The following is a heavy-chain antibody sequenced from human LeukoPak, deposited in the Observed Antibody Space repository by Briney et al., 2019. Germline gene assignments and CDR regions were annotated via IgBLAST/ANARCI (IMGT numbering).Heavy chain of an antibody. V-gene: IGHV4-38-2*01. Sequence: KPSETLSLTCAVSGYSISSGYYWGWIRQPPGEGLEWIGSIYHSGSTYYNPSLKSRVTISVDTSNNQFSLKLSSVTAADAAVYYCARPAREYVGATPLYYYYYMDVWGKGTTVTVSS. CDR3: ARPAREYVGATPLYYYYYMDV. D-gene: IGHD1-26*01. J-gene: IGHJ6*03. CDR2: IYHSGST. CDR1: GYSISSGYY.